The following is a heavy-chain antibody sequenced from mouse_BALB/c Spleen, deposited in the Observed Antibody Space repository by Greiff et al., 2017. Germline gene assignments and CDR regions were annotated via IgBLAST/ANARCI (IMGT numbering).Heavy chain of an antibody. V-gene: IGHV2-9*02. CDR2: IWAGGST. CDR1: GFSLTSYG. CDR3: ARDQGYYGSSRYFDV. Sequence: QVQLQQSGPGLVAPSQSLSITCTVSGFSLTSYGVHWVRQPPGKGLEWLGVIWAGGSTNYNSALMSRLSISKDNSKSQVFLKMNSLQTDDTAMYYCARDQGYYGSSRYFDVWGAGTTVTVSS. J-gene: IGHJ1*01. D-gene: IGHD1-1*01.